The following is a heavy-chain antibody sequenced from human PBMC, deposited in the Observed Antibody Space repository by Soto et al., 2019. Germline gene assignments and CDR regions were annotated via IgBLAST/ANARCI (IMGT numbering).Heavy chain of an antibody. V-gene: IGHV1-69*01. CDR1: GDTFKNCV. D-gene: IGHD3-10*01. CDR2: IIPLFGTT. Sequence: QVQVVQSGVEVMRPGSSVKVSCKASGDTFKNCVISWVRQAPGQGLEWMGGIIPLFGTTGFAQRFQGRLTITTDESTTTAYMELSRLRSEDTATYYCAAELGFGKLSVVWGQGTTVIVSS. J-gene: IGHJ6*02. CDR3: AAELGFGKLSVV.